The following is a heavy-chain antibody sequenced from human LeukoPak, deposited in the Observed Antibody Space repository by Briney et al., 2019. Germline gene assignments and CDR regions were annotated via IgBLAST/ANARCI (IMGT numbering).Heavy chain of an antibody. J-gene: IGHJ4*02. V-gene: IGHV1-18*01. CDR3: ARDQRIAAAGGDYYDSSGYYRGCDY. D-gene: IGHD3-22*01. Sequence: GASVKVSFKASGYAFTSYGISWVRQAPGQGLEWMGWISAYNGNTNYAQKLQGRVTMTTDTSTSTAYMELRSLRSDDTAVYYCARDQRIAAAGGDYYDSSGYYRGCDYWGQGTLVTVSS. CDR2: ISAYNGNT. CDR1: GYAFTSYG.